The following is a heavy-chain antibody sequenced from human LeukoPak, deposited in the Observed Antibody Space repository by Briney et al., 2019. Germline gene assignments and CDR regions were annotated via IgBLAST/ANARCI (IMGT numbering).Heavy chain of an antibody. J-gene: IGHJ4*02. CDR3: ATYMTTDQYLDF. CDR1: GGSISSDTYY. V-gene: IGHV4-30-4*08. D-gene: IGHD4-11*01. CDR2: IYYSGTT. Sequence: SETLSLTCTVSGGSISSDTYYWSWIRQPPGKGLEWIGFIYYSGTTYYNPSLKSRLTISVDTSKNQFSLKLSSVTAADTAAYYCATYMTTDQYLDFWGQGTLVTVSS.